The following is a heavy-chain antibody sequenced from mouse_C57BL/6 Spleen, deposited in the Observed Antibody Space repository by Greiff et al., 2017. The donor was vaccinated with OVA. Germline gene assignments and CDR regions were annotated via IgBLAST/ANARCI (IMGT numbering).Heavy chain of an antibody. Sequence: QVQLQQPGAELVKPGASVKVSCKASGYTFTSYWMHWVKQRPGQGLEWIGRIHPSDSDTNYNQKFKGKATLTVDKSSSTAYMQLSSLTSEDSAVYYCAILFTTVVAPGFADWGQGTLVTVSA. CDR2: IHPSDSDT. J-gene: IGHJ3*01. CDR1: GYTFTSYW. V-gene: IGHV1-74*01. CDR3: AILFTTVVAPGFAD. D-gene: IGHD1-1*01.